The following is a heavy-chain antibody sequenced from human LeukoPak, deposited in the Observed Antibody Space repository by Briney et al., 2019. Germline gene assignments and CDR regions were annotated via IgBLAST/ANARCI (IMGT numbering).Heavy chain of an antibody. Sequence: PSHTQSLTCAVSGDSLSRVNWWSGVRPPPGEGLEWSGENHHHGNTHYDPTLKSRVTISVDKSKNQFSLKLSSVTAADTAVYYCARSPRSLLPALWGQGTMVTVSS. CDR1: GDSLSRVNW. CDR2: NHHHGNT. D-gene: IGHD3-22*01. J-gene: IGHJ3*01. CDR3: ARSPRSLLPAL. V-gene: IGHV4-4*02.